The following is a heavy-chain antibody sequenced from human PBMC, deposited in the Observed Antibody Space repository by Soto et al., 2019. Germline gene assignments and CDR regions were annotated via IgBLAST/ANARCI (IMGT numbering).Heavy chain of an antibody. J-gene: IGHJ5*02. CDR2: IYYSGST. CDR1: GGSISSSSYY. Sequence: SETLSLTCTVSGGSISSSSYYWGWIRQPPGKGLEWIGSIYYSGSTYYNPSLKSRVTISVDTSKNQFSLKLSSVTAADTAVYYCATIQLGPNWFDPWGQGTLVTVSS. D-gene: IGHD2-2*01. CDR3: ATIQLGPNWFDP. V-gene: IGHV4-39*07.